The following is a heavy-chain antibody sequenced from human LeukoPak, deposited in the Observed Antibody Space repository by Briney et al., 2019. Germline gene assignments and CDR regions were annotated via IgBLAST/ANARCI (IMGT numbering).Heavy chain of an antibody. CDR1: GYSISSGYY. CDR2: IYHSGST. D-gene: IGHD3-9*01. CDR3: ARASYDFLTAYYIDY. Sequence: SETLSLTCTVSGYSISSGYYWGWIRQPPGKGLEWIGSIYHSGSTYYNPSLKSRVAISVDKSKNQFSLKLTSVTAADTAVYFCARASYDFLTAYYIDYWGQGTLVTVSA. J-gene: IGHJ4*02. V-gene: IGHV4-38-2*02.